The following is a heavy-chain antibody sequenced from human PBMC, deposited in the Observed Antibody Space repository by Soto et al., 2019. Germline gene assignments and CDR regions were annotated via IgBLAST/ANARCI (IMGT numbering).Heavy chain of an antibody. D-gene: IGHD2-2*01. CDR2: VSYDGSFK. Sequence: GVSLRLSCEASGFTFSKFGVHWVRQAPGKGLEWVAVVSYDGSFKYYADSVKGRFTISRDNSKNTLYLQMNSLRPEDTALYYCAKDSDQLLFDYYYSGMDVWGQGTTVTVSS. CDR3: AKDSDQLLFDYYYSGMDV. CDR1: GFTFSKFG. V-gene: IGHV3-30*18. J-gene: IGHJ6*02.